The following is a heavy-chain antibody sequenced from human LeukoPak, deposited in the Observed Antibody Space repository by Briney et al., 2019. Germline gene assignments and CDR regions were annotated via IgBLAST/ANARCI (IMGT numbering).Heavy chain of an antibody. CDR1: GFTFSSYE. Sequence: GGSLRLSCAASGFTFSSYEMNWVRQAPGKGLEWVSSISSSSTYLDYADSLKGRFTISRDNAKNSLYLQMNSLRAEDTAVYYCARRSYCGGDCYGSDAFDIWGQGTMVTVSS. CDR2: ISSSSTYL. J-gene: IGHJ3*02. V-gene: IGHV3-21*01. D-gene: IGHD2-21*02. CDR3: ARRSYCGGDCYGSDAFDI.